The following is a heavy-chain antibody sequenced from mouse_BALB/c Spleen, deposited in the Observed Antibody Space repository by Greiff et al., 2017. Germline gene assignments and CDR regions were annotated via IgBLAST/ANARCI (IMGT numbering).Heavy chain of an antibody. V-gene: IGHV1-9*01. D-gene: IGHD1-1*01. CDR1: GYTFSSYW. CDR2: ILPGSGST. CDR3: ARNEYYYGSSSYAMDY. J-gene: IGHJ4*01. Sequence: VQLQQSGAELMKPGASVKISCKATGYTFSSYWIEWVKQRPGHGLEWIGEILPGSGSTNYNEKFKGKATFTADTSSNTAYMQLSSLTAEDSAVYYCARNEYYYGSSSYAMDYWGQGTSVTVSS.